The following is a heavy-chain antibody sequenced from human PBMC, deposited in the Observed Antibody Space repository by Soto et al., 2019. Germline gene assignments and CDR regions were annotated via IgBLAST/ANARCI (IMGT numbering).Heavy chain of an antibody. Sequence: PSETLSLTCTVSGGSVSSYYWSWIRQSPGKGLEWIGFIYYSGSTKYKPSLKSRVTISVGTSKNQFSLKLSSVTAADTAVYYCARVSSYDDFWSGYLTYYFDYWGQGTLVTFSS. CDR1: GGSVSSYY. CDR2: IYYSGST. V-gene: IGHV4-59*02. CDR3: ARVSSYDDFWSGYLTYYFDY. J-gene: IGHJ4*02. D-gene: IGHD3-3*01.